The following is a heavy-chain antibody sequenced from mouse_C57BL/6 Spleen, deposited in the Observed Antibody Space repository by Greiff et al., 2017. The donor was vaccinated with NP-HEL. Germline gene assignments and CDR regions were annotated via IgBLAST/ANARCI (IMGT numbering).Heavy chain of an antibody. CDR1: GFNIKDDY. D-gene: IGHD2-4*01. V-gene: IGHV14-4*01. CDR2: IDPENGDT. CDR3: TTGDYDGDYAMDY. Sequence: VQLKQSGAELVRPGASVKLSCTASGFNIKDDYMHWVKQRPEQGLEWIGWIDPENGDTEYASKFQGKATITADTSSNTAYLQLSSLTSEDTAVYYCTTGDYDGDYAMDYWGQRTSVTVSS. J-gene: IGHJ4*01.